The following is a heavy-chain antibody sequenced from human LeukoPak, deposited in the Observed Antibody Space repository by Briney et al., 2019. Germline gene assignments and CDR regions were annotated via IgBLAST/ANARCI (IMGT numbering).Heavy chain of an antibody. Sequence: SETLSLTCTVSGGSISSSSYYWGWIRQPPGKGLEWIGSIYYSGSTYYNPSLKSRVTISVDTSKNQFSLKLSSVTAADTAVYYCAREGDIVVANGAFDIWGQGTMVTVSS. CDR3: AREGDIVVANGAFDI. D-gene: IGHD2-2*01. CDR2: IYYSGST. CDR1: GGSISSSSYY. J-gene: IGHJ3*02. V-gene: IGHV4-39*07.